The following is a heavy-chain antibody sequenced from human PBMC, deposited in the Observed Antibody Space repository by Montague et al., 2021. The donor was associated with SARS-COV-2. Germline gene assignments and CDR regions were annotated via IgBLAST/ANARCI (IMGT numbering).Heavy chain of an antibody. CDR1: GGSISSYY. Sequence: SETLSLTCTVSGGSISSYYWSWIRQPSGKGLEWIGRIYPSGSTKXNPSLKSRVTMSVDTSKNQFSLKLSSVTAADTAVYYCARDPWRITIFGVVTRYGMGVWGQGTTVTVSS. CDR3: ARDPWRITIFGVVTRYGMGV. V-gene: IGHV4-4*07. J-gene: IGHJ6*02. CDR2: IYPSGST. D-gene: IGHD3-3*01.